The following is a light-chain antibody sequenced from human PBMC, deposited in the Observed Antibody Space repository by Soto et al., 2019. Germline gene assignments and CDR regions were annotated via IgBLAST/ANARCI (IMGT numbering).Light chain of an antibody. CDR2: DAS. J-gene: IGKJ5*01. CDR1: QSVRTL. Sequence: IVLTQSPATLSLSPGERAILSCRASQSVRTLLAWYQQKPGQAPRLLVYDASYRATGVPARFSGSGSETDFTLTISGLEPEDFAIYYCQQRSNGNTFGQGTRLEMK. V-gene: IGKV3-11*01. CDR3: QQRSNGNT.